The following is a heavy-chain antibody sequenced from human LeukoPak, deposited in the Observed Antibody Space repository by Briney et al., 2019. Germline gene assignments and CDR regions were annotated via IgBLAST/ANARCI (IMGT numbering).Heavy chain of an antibody. CDR2: IIPILGIA. Sequence: GASVTGSCKASGYTFTSYAIHWVRQAPGQRLEWMGRIIPILGIANYAQKFQGRVTITADKSTSTAYMELSSLRSEDTAVYYCARRSGSYMRDYWGQGTLVTVSS. V-gene: IGHV1-69*10. CDR3: ARRSGSYMRDY. J-gene: IGHJ4*02. D-gene: IGHD3-10*01. CDR1: GYTFTSYA.